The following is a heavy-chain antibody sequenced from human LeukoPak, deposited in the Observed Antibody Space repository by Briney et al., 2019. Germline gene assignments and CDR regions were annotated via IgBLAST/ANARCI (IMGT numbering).Heavy chain of an antibody. CDR1: GYTCTSYG. V-gene: IGHV1-18*01. CDR3: ARDRIQEWSDAFDI. D-gene: IGHD3-3*01. J-gene: IGHJ3*02. CDR2: ISAYNGNT. Sequence: GASVKVSCKASGYTCTSYGISWVRQAPGQGLEWMGWISAYNGNTNYAQKLQGRVTMTTDTSTSTAYMELRSLRSDDTAVYYCARDRIQEWSDAFDIWGQGTIVTVSS.